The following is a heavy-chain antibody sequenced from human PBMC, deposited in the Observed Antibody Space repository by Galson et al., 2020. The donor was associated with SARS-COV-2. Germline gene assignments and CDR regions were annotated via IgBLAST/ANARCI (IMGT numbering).Heavy chain of an antibody. CDR2: FDPADGET. D-gene: IGHD1-26*01. V-gene: IGHV1-24*01. J-gene: IGHJ4*02. CDR1: GYTLTELS. Sequence: ASVKVSCKVSGYTLTELSMHWVRQAPGKGLEWMGGFDPADGETIYAQKFQGRVTMTEDTSTDTAYMELSSLRSEDTAVYYCATAPAIVGATGPLDYWGQGTLVTVSS. CDR3: ATAPAIVGATGPLDY.